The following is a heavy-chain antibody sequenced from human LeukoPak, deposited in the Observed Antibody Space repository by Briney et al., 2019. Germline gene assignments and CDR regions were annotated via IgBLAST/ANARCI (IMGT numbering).Heavy chain of an antibody. CDR3: ALARSEYHYGMDV. Sequence: SQTLSLTCAISGDSVSSISVAWNWIRQSPSRGLEWLGRTYYRSKWYYEYAVSVKGRININPDPSKNQFSLQLNSVTPEDTAVYYCALARSEYHYGMDVWGQGATVTVSS. CDR2: TYYRSKWYY. V-gene: IGHV6-1*01. J-gene: IGHJ6*02. CDR1: GDSVSSISVA.